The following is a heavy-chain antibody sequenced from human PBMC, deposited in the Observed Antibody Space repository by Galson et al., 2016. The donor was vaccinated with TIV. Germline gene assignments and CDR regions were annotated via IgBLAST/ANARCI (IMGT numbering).Heavy chain of an antibody. CDR2: ISDSGGTT. V-gene: IGHV3-23*01. J-gene: IGHJ3*01. Sequence: SLRLSCAASGFISSYYAMSWVRQAPAKGLEWVSLISDSGGTTYYADSVKGRFAISRDNSKYTLFLQLNSLTAGDTAIYYCAKVGESGDYSWDAFDVWGQGTVVTVSS. D-gene: IGHD2-21*01. CDR1: GFISSYYA. CDR3: AKVGESGDYSWDAFDV.